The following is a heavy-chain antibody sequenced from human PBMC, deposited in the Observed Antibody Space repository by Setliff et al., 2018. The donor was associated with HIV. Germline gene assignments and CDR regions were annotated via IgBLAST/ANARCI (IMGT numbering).Heavy chain of an antibody. V-gene: IGHV4-39*01. D-gene: IGHD6-13*01. CDR2: VSYSGTT. Sequence: SETLSLTCTVSGGSISSGTYYWGWIRQPPGKGLEYIVSVSYSGTTYYNPSLKSRVALSVDTSMNQFSLTLNSVSVTDTAIYFCVRGSGKGKDSWGQGTLVTVSS. CDR3: VRGSGKGKDS. CDR1: GGSISSGTYY. J-gene: IGHJ4*02.